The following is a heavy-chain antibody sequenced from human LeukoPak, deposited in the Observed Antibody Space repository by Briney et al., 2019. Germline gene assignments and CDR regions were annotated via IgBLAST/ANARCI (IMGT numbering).Heavy chain of an antibody. CDR2: ISAYNGDT. CDR3: ARDTLLWFGEFPLTLFDY. V-gene: IGHV1-18*01. D-gene: IGHD3-10*01. CDR1: GYTFNKYG. Sequence: ASVTVSCKASGYTFNKYGISWVRQAPGQGLEWMGWISAYNGDTNYAQKFQGRITMTTDTSTSTAYMEVRSLRSDDTAVYYCARDTLLWFGEFPLTLFDYWGQGTLVTVSS. J-gene: IGHJ4*02.